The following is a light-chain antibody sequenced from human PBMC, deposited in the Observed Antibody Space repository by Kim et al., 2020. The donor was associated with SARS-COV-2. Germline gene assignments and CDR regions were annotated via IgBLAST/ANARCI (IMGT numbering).Light chain of an antibody. CDR2: GAS. CDR3: QQYGSSPPTYT. V-gene: IGKV3-20*01. J-gene: IGKJ2*01. CDR1: QSVSSSY. Sequence: PGESATLSCRASQSVSSSYLAWYQQTPGQAPRLLIYGASSSATGIPDRFSGSGSGTDFTLTISRLEPEDFAVYYCQQYGSSPPTYTFGQGTKLEI.